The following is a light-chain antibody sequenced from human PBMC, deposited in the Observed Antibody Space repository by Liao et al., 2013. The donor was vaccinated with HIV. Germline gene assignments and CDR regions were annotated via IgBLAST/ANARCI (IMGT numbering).Light chain of an antibody. Sequence: SYELTQPASVSVAPGKTARITCGGNNIGSKSVHWYQQKPGQSPVLVIYQDTKRPSGIPERFSGSNSGNTVTLTISGTQAMDEADYYCQAWDSSTYVVFGGGTKLTVL. V-gene: IGLV3-21*01. CDR2: QDT. CDR1: NIGSKS. CDR3: QAWDSSTYVV. J-gene: IGLJ2*01.